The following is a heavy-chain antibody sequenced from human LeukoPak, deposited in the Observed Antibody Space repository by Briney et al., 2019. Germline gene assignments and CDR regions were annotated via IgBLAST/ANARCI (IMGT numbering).Heavy chain of an antibody. CDR2: INHSGST. D-gene: IGHD2-8*01. V-gene: IGHV4-34*01. CDR3: ARDDGLSPFDY. J-gene: IGHJ4*02. Sequence: SETLSLTCAVYGGSLSNYYWSWIRQPPGKGLEWIGEINHSGSTKFNPSLKSRVTISVDTSKNQFSLKLSSVTAADTAVYYCARDDGLSPFDYWGQGTLVTVSS. CDR1: GGSLSNYY.